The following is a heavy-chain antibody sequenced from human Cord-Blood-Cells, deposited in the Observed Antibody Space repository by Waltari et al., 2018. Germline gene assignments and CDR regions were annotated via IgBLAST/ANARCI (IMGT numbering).Heavy chain of an antibody. Sequence: QVQLQQWGAGLLKPSETLSLTCAVYGGSFSGYYWSWIRQPPGKGLEWIGEINHSGSNNYNPSLKSRVTISVDTSKNQFSLKLSSVTAADTAVYYCARGPVGANWFDPWGQGTLVTVSS. CDR2: INHSGSN. D-gene: IGHD1-26*01. CDR3: ARGPVGANWFDP. CDR1: GGSFSGYY. V-gene: IGHV4-34*01. J-gene: IGHJ5*02.